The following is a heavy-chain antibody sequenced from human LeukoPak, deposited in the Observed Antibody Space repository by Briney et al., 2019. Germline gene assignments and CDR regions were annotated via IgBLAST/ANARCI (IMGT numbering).Heavy chain of an antibody. Sequence: ASVKVSCKASGYTFTGYYMHWVRQAPGQGLEWMGWISAYNGNTNYARKLQGRVTMTTDTSTSTAYMELRSLRSDDTAVYYCARTTKWELLYWGQGTLVTVSS. J-gene: IGHJ4*02. CDR1: GYTFTGYY. D-gene: IGHD1-26*01. V-gene: IGHV1-18*04. CDR3: ARTTKWELLY. CDR2: ISAYNGNT.